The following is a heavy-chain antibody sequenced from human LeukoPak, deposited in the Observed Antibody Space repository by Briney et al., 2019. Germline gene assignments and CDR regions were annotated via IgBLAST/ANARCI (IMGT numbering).Heavy chain of an antibody. D-gene: IGHD3-22*01. Sequence: PSETLSLTCAVSGYSISSGYYWGWIRQPPGKGLEWIGSIYHSGSTYYNPSLKSRVTISVDTSKNQFSPKLSSVTAADTAVYYCARRSYYDSSGYYQLGGYYFDYWGQGTLVTVSS. J-gene: IGHJ4*02. CDR2: IYHSGST. CDR1: GYSISSGYY. CDR3: ARRSYYDSSGYYQLGGYYFDY. V-gene: IGHV4-38-2*01.